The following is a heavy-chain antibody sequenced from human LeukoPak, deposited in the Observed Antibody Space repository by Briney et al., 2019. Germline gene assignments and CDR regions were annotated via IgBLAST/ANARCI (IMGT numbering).Heavy chain of an antibody. D-gene: IGHD1-26*01. V-gene: IGHV3-21*01. CDR2: ISSSSSYI. J-gene: IGHJ4*02. CDR1: GFTVSSNY. CDR3: ARDFRYSGSYGDY. Sequence: GGSLRLSCAASGFTVSSNYMSWVRQAPGMGLEWVSSISSSSSYIYYADSVKGRFTISRDNAKNSLYLQMNSLRAEDTAVYYCARDFRYSGSYGDYWGQGTLVTVSS.